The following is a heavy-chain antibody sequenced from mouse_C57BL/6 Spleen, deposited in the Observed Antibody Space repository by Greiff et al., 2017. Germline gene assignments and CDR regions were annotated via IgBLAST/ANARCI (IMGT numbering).Heavy chain of an antibody. CDR1: GYTFTDYY. CDR3: ARLELDY. J-gene: IGHJ2*01. CDR2: INPNNGGT. V-gene: IGHV1-26*01. Sequence: EVQLQQSGPELVKPGASVKISCKASGYTFTDYYMNWVKQSHGKSLEWIGDINPNNGGTSYNQKFKGKATLTVDKSSSTAYMELRSLTSEDSAVYYCARLELDYWGQGTTLTVSS.